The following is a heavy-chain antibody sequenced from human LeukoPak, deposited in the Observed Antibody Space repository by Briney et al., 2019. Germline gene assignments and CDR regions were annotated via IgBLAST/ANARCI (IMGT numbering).Heavy chain of an antibody. V-gene: IGHV4-34*01. CDR2: INHSGST. CDR3: ARESPVAGSYYGMDV. Sequence: SETLSLTCAVYGGSFSGYYWSWIRQPPGKGLEWIGEINHSGSTNYNPSLKSRVTISVDTSKNQFSLKLSSVTAADTAVYYCARESPVAGSYYGMDVWGKGTTVTVSS. D-gene: IGHD6-19*01. J-gene: IGHJ6*04. CDR1: GGSFSGYY.